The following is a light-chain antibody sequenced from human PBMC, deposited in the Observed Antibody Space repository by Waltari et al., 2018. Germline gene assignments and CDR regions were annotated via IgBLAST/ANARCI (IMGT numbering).Light chain of an antibody. CDR1: RIINRSH. CDR3: QQYDNSPGYT. V-gene: IGKV3-20*01. CDR2: GAR. Sequence: IVLTHPPAPRSLSQGEEPTPLSRPSRIINRSHVAWYQQKPGQPPRLLLYGARSRATGVPDRFSGSGSGTDFTLTIDRLEPEDFAVYYCQQYDNSPGYTFGQGTKLEI. J-gene: IGKJ2*01.